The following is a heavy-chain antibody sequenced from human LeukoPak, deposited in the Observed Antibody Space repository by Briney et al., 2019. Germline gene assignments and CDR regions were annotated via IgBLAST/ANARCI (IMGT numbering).Heavy chain of an antibody. D-gene: IGHD4-23*01. V-gene: IGHV3-11*04. CDR3: ARDLDGGNYDY. CDR1: GFTFSDYY. J-gene: IGHJ4*02. Sequence: GGSLRLSCAASGFTFSDYYMSWIRQAPGKGLEWVSYISSGGSTINYADSVKGRFTISRDNAKNSLFLQMNTLRAEDTAVYYCARDLDGGNYDYWGQGTLVTVSS. CDR2: ISSGGSTI.